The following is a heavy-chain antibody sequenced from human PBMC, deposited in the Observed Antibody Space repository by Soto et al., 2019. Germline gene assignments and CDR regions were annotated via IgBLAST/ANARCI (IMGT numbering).Heavy chain of an antibody. J-gene: IGHJ6*03. CDR1: GYTFTSYG. Sequence: ASVKVSCKASGYTFTSYGISWVRQAPGQGLEWMGWISAYNGNTNYAQKLQGRVTMTTDTSTSTAYMELRSLRSDDTAVYYCARVYASPTKTYYYSYMDVWGKGTTVTVSS. CDR3: ARVYASPTKTYYYSYMDV. V-gene: IGHV1-18*01. CDR2: ISAYNGNT. D-gene: IGHD2-8*01.